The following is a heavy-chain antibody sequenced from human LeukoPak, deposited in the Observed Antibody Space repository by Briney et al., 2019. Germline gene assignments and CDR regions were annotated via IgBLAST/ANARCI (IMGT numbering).Heavy chain of an antibody. CDR1: GFTFINYW. Sequence: GGSLRLSCAASGFTFINYWMSWVRQAPGKGLEWVADMKQDGSVKYYVDSMKGRFTISRDNAKNSLYLQMSGLRAEDTAVYFCARIGYSSSSFDYWGQGVLVTVYS. V-gene: IGHV3-7*03. CDR3: ARIGYSSSSFDY. D-gene: IGHD6-6*01. J-gene: IGHJ4*02. CDR2: MKQDGSVK.